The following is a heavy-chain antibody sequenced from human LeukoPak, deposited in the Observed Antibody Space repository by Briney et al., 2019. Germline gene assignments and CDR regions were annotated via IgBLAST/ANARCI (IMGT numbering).Heavy chain of an antibody. D-gene: IGHD3-10*01. CDR2: IYSGGST. Sequence: PGGSLRLSCAASGFTFSSNYMSWVRQAPGKGLEWVSVIYSGGSTYYADSVKGRFTISRDNSKNTLYLQMNSLRAEDTAVYYCAREPYYPSSYYYYMDVWGKGTTVTVSS. J-gene: IGHJ6*03. CDR1: GFTFSSNY. V-gene: IGHV3-53*01. CDR3: AREPYYPSSYYYYMDV.